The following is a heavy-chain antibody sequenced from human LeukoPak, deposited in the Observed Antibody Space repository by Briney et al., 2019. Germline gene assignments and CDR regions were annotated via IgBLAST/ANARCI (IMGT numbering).Heavy chain of an antibody. CDR1: GASISSNSYY. CDR2: IYYSGST. CDR3: ARHVSVAVTNFFDY. D-gene: IGHD6-19*01. J-gene: IGHJ4*02. V-gene: IGHV4-39*01. Sequence: SETLSLTCTVSGASISSNSYYWGWIRQPPGRGLEWIGSIYYSGSTYYNPSLKSRVTISVDTSKNQFSLRLSSVTAADTAVYYCARHVSVAVTNFFDYWGQGTLVTVSS.